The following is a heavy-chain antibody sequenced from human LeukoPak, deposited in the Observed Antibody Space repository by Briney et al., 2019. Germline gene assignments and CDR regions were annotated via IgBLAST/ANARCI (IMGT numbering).Heavy chain of an antibody. J-gene: IGHJ4*02. CDR2: FKSRTDGGTI. D-gene: IGHD5-18*01. CDR1: GFTFNNAW. V-gene: IGHV3-15*07. Sequence: GGSLRLSCAASGFTFNNAWMNWVRQAPGKGLEWVGRFKSRTDGGTIDYAAPVKGRFTISRDDSKNTLYLQMNSLKTEDTAVYYCTTGGYRYGDDYWGQGTLVTVSS. CDR3: TTGGYRYGDDY.